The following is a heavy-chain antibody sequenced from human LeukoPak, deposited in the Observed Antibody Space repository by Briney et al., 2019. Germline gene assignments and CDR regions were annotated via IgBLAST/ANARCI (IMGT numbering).Heavy chain of an antibody. CDR2: IIPIFGTA. D-gene: IGHD2-2*01. CDR3: ERDGVVPARY. V-gene: IGHV1-69*05. J-gene: IGHJ4*02. CDR1: GGTFSSYV. Sequence: ASVKVSCKASGGTFSSYVINWVRQAPGPGLEWMGGIIPIFGTANYAQNLHGRVTLTTDESESADYLELSRLRSEDTAMYYCERDGVVPARYWGQGTLGTVSS.